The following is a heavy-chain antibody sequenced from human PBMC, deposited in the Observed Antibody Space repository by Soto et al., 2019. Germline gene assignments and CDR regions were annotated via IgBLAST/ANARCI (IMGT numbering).Heavy chain of an antibody. CDR1: GFTFSSYS. V-gene: IGHV3-48*01. D-gene: IGHD4-17*01. CDR2: ISSSSSTI. J-gene: IGHJ4*02. Sequence: EVQLVESGGGLVQPGGSLRLSCAASGFTFSSYSMNWVRQAPGKGLEGVSYISSSSSTIYYADSVKGRCTISRDNAKNSLYLQMNSLRAEDTAVYYCASTPLTVTSPPPFDYWGQGTLVTVSS. CDR3: ASTPLTVTSPPPFDY.